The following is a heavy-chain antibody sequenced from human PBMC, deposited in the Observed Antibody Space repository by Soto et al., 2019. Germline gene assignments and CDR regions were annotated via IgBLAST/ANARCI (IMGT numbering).Heavy chain of an antibody. D-gene: IGHD6-13*01. CDR1: GFTFSSYG. V-gene: IGHV3-30*18. Sequence: QVQLVESGGGVVQPGRSLRLSCAASGFTFSSYGMHWVRQAPGKGLEWVAVISYDGSNKYYADSVKGRFTISRDNSKNTLYLQMNSLSAEDTAVYYCAKDRGKQQLLLLGYWGQGTLVTVSS. CDR3: AKDRGKQQLLLLGY. CDR2: ISYDGSNK. J-gene: IGHJ4*02.